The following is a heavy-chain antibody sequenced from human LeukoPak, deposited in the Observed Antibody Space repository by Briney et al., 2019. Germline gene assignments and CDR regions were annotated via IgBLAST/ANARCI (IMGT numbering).Heavy chain of an antibody. CDR1: GSTFSSYA. CDR3: ARRDAIAARPLDY. J-gene: IGHJ4*02. CDR2: ISGSGGST. V-gene: IGHV3-23*01. D-gene: IGHD6-6*01. Sequence: GGSLRLSCAASGSTFSSYAMSWVRQAPGKGLEWVSAISGSGGSTYYADSVKGRFTISRDNSKNTLYLQMNSLRAEDTAVYYCARRDAIAARPLDYWGQGTLVTVSS.